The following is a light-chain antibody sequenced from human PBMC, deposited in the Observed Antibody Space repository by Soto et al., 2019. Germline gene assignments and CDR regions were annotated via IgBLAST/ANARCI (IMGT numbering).Light chain of an antibody. CDR3: QQSIDIPPT. V-gene: IGKV1-12*01. J-gene: IGKJ4*01. Sequence: DIQMTQSPSSVSASVGDRVTITCRASQGISRWLVWYQQKPGKAPKLLIYTASSLQSGVPSRFSGSGSGTDFTLTIYNLQPEDVATYYCQQSIDIPPTFGGGTKVEIK. CDR2: TAS. CDR1: QGISRW.